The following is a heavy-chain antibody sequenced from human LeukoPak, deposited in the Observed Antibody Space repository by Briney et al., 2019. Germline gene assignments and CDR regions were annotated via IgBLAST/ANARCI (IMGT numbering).Heavy chain of an antibody. CDR2: ISYDGSNK. D-gene: IGHD3-3*01. Sequence: GRSLRLSCAASGFTFSSYGMHWVRQASGKGLEWVAVISYDGSNKYYADSVKGRFTISRDNSKNTLYRQMDNLRAEHTAVYYCAKEGIESITIFGVVQAYYYYGMDVWGQGTTVTVSS. CDR3: AKEGIESITIFGVVQAYYYYGMDV. V-gene: IGHV3-30*18. CDR1: GFTFSSYG. J-gene: IGHJ6*02.